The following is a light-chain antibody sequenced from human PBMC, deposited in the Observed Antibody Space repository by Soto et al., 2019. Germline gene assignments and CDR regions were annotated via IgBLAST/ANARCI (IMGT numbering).Light chain of an antibody. Sequence: EIVLTQSPGTLSLSPGERATLSCRASQSITNNYLAWYQQKPGRAHRLLIYGASSRATGIPDRFSGSGSGTDFTLTISRLEPEDFAVYYCQQYNEWPETFGHGTRVEIK. V-gene: IGKV3-20*01. CDR3: QQYNEWPET. CDR1: QSITNNY. J-gene: IGKJ1*01. CDR2: GAS.